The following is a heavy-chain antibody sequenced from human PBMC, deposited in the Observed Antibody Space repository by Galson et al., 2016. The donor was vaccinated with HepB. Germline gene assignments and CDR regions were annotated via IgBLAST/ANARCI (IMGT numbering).Heavy chain of an antibody. J-gene: IGHJ4*02. CDR1: GFTFSGYA. Sequence: SLRLSCAASGFTFSGYAMAWVRQAPGKGLEWVSGMSDSDDIYYAPSVKGRFTISRDNSKNTLYLQLSSLRAEDTAVYYCAKDKRGHSSAWYWYFDYWGQGTLVSVSS. V-gene: IGHV3-23*01. D-gene: IGHD6-13*01. CDR3: AKDKRGHSSAWYWYFDY. CDR2: MSDSDDI.